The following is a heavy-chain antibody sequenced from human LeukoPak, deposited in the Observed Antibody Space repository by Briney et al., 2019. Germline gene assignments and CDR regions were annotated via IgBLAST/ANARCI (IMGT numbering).Heavy chain of an antibody. CDR1: GFTFSSYA. CDR2: ISSNGGST. J-gene: IGHJ4*02. Sequence: GGSLRLSCAASGFTFSSYAMHWVRQAPGKGLEYVSAISSNGGSTYYANSVKGRFTISRDNSKNTLYLQMGSLRAEETATYYCAKRLNNNYFEHWGQGTLVTVSS. V-gene: IGHV3-64*01. D-gene: IGHD2/OR15-2a*01. CDR3: AKRLNNNYFEH.